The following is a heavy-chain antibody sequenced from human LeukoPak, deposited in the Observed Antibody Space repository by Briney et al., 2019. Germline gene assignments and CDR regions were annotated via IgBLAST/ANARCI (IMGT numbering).Heavy chain of an antibody. D-gene: IGHD3-10*01. J-gene: IGHJ5*02. CDR2: INSGNGDT. V-gene: IGHV1-3*01. Sequence: GASVKVSCKASGYIFSDYAMHWVRQAPGQSLEWMGWINSGNGDTIYSQKFQDRLTISRNTSATTVYMELSSLRSEGTAVYYCASLWFGELAPFDPWGQGTLVTVSS. CDR3: ASLWFGELAPFDP. CDR1: GYIFSDYA.